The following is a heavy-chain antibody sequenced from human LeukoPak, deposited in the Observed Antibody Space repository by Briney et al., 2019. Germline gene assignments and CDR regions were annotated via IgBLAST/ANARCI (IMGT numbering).Heavy chain of an antibody. CDR1: GFSFSTYG. V-gene: IGHV3-30*03. D-gene: IGHD6-25*01. CDR3: ARVSAKNYGMDV. CDR2: IYYDGSKT. J-gene: IGHJ6*02. Sequence: SGGSLRLSCAAAGFSFSTYGMHWVRQAPGKGLEWVAVIYYDGSKTYYADSVTGRFTISRDNSNDRVYLQMNSLRAEDTAVYYCARVSAKNYGMDVWGQGTTVTVSS.